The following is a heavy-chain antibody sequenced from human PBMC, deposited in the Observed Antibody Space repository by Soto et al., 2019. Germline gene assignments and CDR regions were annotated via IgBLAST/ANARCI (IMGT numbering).Heavy chain of an antibody. CDR1: GGSFSGYY. Sequence: SETLSLTCAISGGSFSGYYWIRILQPPGRGLEWIGEINHSGSTNDNPSLKSRVTISVDPSKTQFSLKLSSVTAADTAVYYCARVMAYCTTTTCSTYYFGMDVWGQGTTVTVSS. D-gene: IGHD2-2*01. CDR3: ARVMAYCTTTTCSTYYFGMDV. J-gene: IGHJ6*02. V-gene: IGHV4-34*01. CDR2: INHSGST.